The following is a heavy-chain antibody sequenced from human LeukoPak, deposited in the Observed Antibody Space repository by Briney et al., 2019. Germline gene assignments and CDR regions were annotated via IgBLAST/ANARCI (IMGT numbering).Heavy chain of an antibody. J-gene: IGHJ4*02. CDR1: GFPLHLYG. CDR3: VRDARGGSSSWLFEY. Sequence: SGGSLRLSCAVSGFPLHLYGMHWVRQAPGKGLEWVAFIRFDGSNQDYADSVKGRFTISRDNSKSTLLLQMSSVRADDTAVYYCVRDARGGSSSWLFEYWGQGTLVTVSS. D-gene: IGHD6-13*01. CDR2: IRFDGSNQ. V-gene: IGHV3-30*02.